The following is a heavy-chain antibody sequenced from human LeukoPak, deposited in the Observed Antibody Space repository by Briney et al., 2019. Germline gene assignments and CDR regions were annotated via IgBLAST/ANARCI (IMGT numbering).Heavy chain of an antibody. V-gene: IGHV1-18*01. Sequence: GASVKVSCKASGYTFTSYGITWVRQAPGQGLEWMGWISAYNGNTNYAQKPQGRVTMTTDTSTSTAYMELRSLRSDDTAVYYCAREMRYSSSWYFDYWGQGTLVTVSS. J-gene: IGHJ4*02. D-gene: IGHD6-13*01. CDR3: AREMRYSSSWYFDY. CDR2: ISAYNGNT. CDR1: GYTFTSYG.